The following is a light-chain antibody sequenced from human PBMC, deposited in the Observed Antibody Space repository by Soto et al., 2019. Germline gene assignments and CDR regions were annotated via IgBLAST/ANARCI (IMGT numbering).Light chain of an antibody. Sequence: QSVLTQPRSVSGSPGQSVTISCTGTASDVGGYSYVSWYQQHPGKVPKLIIYDVSKWPSGVPDRFSGSKSGNTASLTISGLQAEDEGDYYCCPYAGSYTFVFGTGTKVTVL. CDR1: ASDVGGYSY. V-gene: IGLV2-11*01. J-gene: IGLJ1*01. CDR3: CPYAGSYTFV. CDR2: DVS.